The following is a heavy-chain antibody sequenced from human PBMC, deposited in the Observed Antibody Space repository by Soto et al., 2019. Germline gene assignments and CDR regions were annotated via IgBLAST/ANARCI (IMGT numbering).Heavy chain of an antibody. D-gene: IGHD1-26*01. V-gene: IGHV1-8*01. CDR3: ARGVGSGSYDEY. J-gene: IGHJ4*02. CDR1: GYTFTDYD. CDR2: INPNSGRT. Sequence: GASVKVSCKASGYTFTDYDITWVRQATGQGLEWMGWINPNSGRTGYAQKFQGRATMTGDTSISTAHMDLSSLTSEDTAVYFCARGVGSGSYDEYWGQGTLVTVSS.